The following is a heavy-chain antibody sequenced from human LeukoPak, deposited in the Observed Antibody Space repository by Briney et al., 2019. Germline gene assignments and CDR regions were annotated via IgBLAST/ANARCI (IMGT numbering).Heavy chain of an antibody. D-gene: IGHD2-15*01. CDR1: GFTFNNYA. Sequence: GGSLRLSCAASGFTFNNYAMTWVRQAPGKGLEWVSTIIGSGGNTDYADSVKGRFTISRDNSKDTLFLQMDSLRVEDTAVYYCAIFCSGGDCYSFAPWGQGTLVTVSS. J-gene: IGHJ5*02. CDR2: IIGSGGNT. V-gene: IGHV3-23*01. CDR3: AIFCSGGDCYSFAP.